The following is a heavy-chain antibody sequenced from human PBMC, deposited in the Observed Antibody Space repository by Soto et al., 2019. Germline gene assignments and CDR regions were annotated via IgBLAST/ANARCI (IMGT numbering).Heavy chain of an antibody. CDR1: GFTFKNYA. V-gene: IGHV3-23*01. CDR3: AKGSADSRPYYFDS. D-gene: IGHD6-13*01. CDR2: ITDSGSDT. Sequence: EAQLLESGGGLVQPGGSLRLSCAASGFTFKNYAMAWVRQAPAGGLDWFSAITDSGSDTYHADSVKGRFTISRDNSNNMLYRQMNSLGADDTAVYYCAKGSADSRPYYFDSWGQGTLVTVSS. J-gene: IGHJ4*02.